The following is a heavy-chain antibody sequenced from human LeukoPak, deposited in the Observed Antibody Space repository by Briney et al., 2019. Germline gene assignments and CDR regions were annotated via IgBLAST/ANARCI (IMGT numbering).Heavy chain of an antibody. V-gene: IGHV4-31*03. D-gene: IGHD3-22*01. CDR2: IYYSGST. J-gene: IGHJ4*02. CDR3: ARTQYYDSSGSSYYFDY. CDR1: GGSISSCGYY. Sequence: SETLSLTCTVSGGSISSCGYYWSWIRQHPGKGLEWIGYIYYSGSTYYNPSLKSRVTISVDTSKNQFSLKLSSVTAADTAVYYCARTQYYDSSGSSYYFDYWGQGTLVTVSS.